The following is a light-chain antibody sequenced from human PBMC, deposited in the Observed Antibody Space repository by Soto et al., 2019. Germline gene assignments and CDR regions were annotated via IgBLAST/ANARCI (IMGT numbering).Light chain of an antibody. CDR3: CSYAGSSTHVV. CDR1: SSDVGSYNL. CDR2: EGS. Sequence: QSVLTQPASVSGSLGQSITISCTGTSSDVGSYNLVSWYQQHPGKAPKLMIYEGSKRPSGVSNRFSGSKSGNTASLTISGLQAEDEADYYCCSYAGSSTHVVFGGGTQLTVL. J-gene: IGLJ2*01. V-gene: IGLV2-23*01.